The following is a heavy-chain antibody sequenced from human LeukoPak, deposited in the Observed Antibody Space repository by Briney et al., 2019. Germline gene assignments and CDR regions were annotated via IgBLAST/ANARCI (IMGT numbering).Heavy chain of an antibody. CDR2: ISGSGGST. Sequence: GGSLRLSCAASGFTLSNYEMNWVRQAPGKGLEWVSAISGSGGSTYYADSVKGRFTISRDNSKNTLYLQMNSLRAEDTAVYYCAKGWEYAFDIWGQGTMVTVSS. V-gene: IGHV3-23*01. CDR1: GFTLSNYE. CDR3: AKGWEYAFDI. D-gene: IGHD1-26*01. J-gene: IGHJ3*02.